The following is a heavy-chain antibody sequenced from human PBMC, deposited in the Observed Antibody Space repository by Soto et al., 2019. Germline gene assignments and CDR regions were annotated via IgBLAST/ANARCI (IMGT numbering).Heavy chain of an antibody. Sequence: EVQLLESGGGLVQPGGSLRLSCAASGFTFSSYAMSWVRQAPGKGLEWVSAISGSGGSTYYADSVKGRFTISRDNSKNTLYLQMNSLRAEDTAVYYCARNSPPCSGGSCYQGAFDIWGQGTMVTVSS. J-gene: IGHJ3*02. V-gene: IGHV3-23*01. CDR3: ARNSPPCSGGSCYQGAFDI. CDR1: GFTFSSYA. CDR2: ISGSGGST. D-gene: IGHD2-15*01.